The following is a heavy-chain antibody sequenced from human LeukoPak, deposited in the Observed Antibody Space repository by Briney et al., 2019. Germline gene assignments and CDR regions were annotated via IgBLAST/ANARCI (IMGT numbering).Heavy chain of an antibody. Sequence: ASVKVSCKASGYTFPSYFMHWVRQAPGQGLEWMGIINPTGGSTTYTQKFQGRVTMTRDTSTSTVYMELSSLRSDDTAVYYCARTAARRFDYWGQGTLVTVSS. D-gene: IGHD6-6*01. CDR3: ARTAARRFDY. V-gene: IGHV1-46*01. J-gene: IGHJ4*02. CDR1: GYTFPSYF. CDR2: INPTGGST.